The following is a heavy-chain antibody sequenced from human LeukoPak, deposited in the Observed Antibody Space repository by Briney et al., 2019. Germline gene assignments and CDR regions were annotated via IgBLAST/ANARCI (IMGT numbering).Heavy chain of an antibody. J-gene: IGHJ4*02. CDR3: ARDPYCSSTSCQFDY. D-gene: IGHD2-2*01. Sequence: SGGSLRLSCAASGFTVSSNYMSWVRQAPGKGLEWVSVIYSGGSTYYADSVKGRFTISRDNSKNTLYFQMNSLRAEDTAVYYCARDPYCSSTSCQFDYWGQGTLVTVSS. CDR2: IYSGGST. V-gene: IGHV3-53*01. CDR1: GFTVSSNY.